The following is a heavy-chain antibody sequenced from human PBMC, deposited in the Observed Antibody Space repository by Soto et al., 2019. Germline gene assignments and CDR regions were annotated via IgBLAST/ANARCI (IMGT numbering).Heavy chain of an antibody. J-gene: IGHJ4*02. CDR1: GFTFSGDW. Sequence: EVQLVESGGGLVQPGGSLRLSCAASGFTFSGDWMHWVRQAAGKGLVWVSRINMDGSSTNYADSVKGRFTISRDNAKNTLYLQMNSLRVDDTAVYYCARRHRGLYHHDYWGQGALVPVSS. D-gene: IGHD2-2*01. CDR2: INMDGSST. V-gene: IGHV3-74*01. CDR3: ARRHRGLYHHDY.